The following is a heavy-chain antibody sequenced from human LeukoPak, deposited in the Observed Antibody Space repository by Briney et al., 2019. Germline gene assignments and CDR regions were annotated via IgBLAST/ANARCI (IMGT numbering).Heavy chain of an antibody. J-gene: IGHJ4*02. V-gene: IGHV1-69*10. Sequence: SVKVSCKASGDAFSTYVFTWVRQAPGQGLEWMGGIIPIVNMVDYAEEFQGRVSITADKSTSTAYMEVSGLRSEDTAVYYCARRIGERFSAHEYFDSWGQGTQVTVSS. CDR3: ARRIGERFSAHEYFDS. CDR2: IIPIVNMV. CDR1: GDAFSTYV. D-gene: IGHD5-12*01.